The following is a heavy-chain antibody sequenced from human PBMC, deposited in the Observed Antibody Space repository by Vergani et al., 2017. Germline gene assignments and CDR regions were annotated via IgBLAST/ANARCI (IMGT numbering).Heavy chain of an antibody. CDR3: ARGFEDGDYYYYGMDV. Sequence: EVQLLESGGGLVQPGGSLRLSCAASGFTFSSYAMSWVRQAPGKGLEWVSTLSGSGSSTYYADSVKGRFTISRDNAKNSLYLQMNSLRAEDTAVYYCARGFEDGDYYYYGMDVWGQGTTVTVSS. V-gene: IGHV3-23*01. CDR2: LSGSGSST. J-gene: IGHJ6*02. D-gene: IGHD3-10*01. CDR1: GFTFSSYA.